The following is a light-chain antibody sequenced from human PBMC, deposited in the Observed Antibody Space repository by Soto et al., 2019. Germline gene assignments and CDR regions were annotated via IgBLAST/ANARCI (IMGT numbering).Light chain of an antibody. CDR1: QDISDH. J-gene: IGKJ5*01. V-gene: IGKV1-33*01. CDR3: QEYENLPPVT. Sequence: DIQMTQSPSSLSASVGDRVTFTCQASQDISDHLNWYQQKPGKAPKLLIYGATYLETGAPSRFGGSRSGTYFTFTITSLQPEDIATYYCQEYENLPPVTFGQGTRLEIK. CDR2: GAT.